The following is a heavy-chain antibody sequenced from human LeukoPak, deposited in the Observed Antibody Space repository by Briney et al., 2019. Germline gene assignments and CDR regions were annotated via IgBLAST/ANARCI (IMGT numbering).Heavy chain of an antibody. CDR1: GGSFSGYY. J-gene: IGHJ6*03. Sequence: PSETLSLTCAVYGGSFSGYYWSWIRQPPGKGLEWIGEINHSGSTNYNPSLKSRVTISVDTSKNQFSLKLSSVTAADTAVYYCARCIAARPGYYYYMDVWGKGTTVTVSS. CDR2: INHSGST. CDR3: ARCIAARPGYYYYMDV. D-gene: IGHD6-6*01. V-gene: IGHV4-34*01.